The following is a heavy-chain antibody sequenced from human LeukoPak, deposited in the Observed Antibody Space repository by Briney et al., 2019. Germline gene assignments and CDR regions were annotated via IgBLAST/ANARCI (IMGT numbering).Heavy chain of an antibody. CDR2: ISTSSITI. V-gene: IGHV3-48*01. CDR1: GFTFSSYS. D-gene: IGHD1-26*01. CDR3: ARGGSYYWPIDL. Sequence: GGSLRLSCAASGFTFSSYSMNWVRQAPGKGLEWVSYISTSSITIKYADAVKGRFTISRGNDKNSVYLQMNSLRADDTAVYYCARGGSYYWPIDLWGQGTLVTVSS. J-gene: IGHJ5*02.